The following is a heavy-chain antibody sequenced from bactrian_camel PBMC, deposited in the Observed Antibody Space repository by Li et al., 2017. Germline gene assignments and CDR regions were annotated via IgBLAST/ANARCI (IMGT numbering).Heavy chain of an antibody. Sequence: QLVESGGGSVQAGGSLTLSCASAGYTISAYYRVFCMGWFRQAPGKGREGVASIDARGVTQYADFVKGRFTISRDSSETTLYLQMDSLKPEDTAMYYCAARSVGWCPLFEHWLGKRAYTPGGYFTNWGQGTQVTVS. CDR1: GYTISAYY. CDR3: AARSVGWCPLFEHWLGKRAYTPGGYFTN. V-gene: IGHV3S28*01. D-gene: IGHD1*01. CDR2: IDARGVT. J-gene: IGHJ4*01.